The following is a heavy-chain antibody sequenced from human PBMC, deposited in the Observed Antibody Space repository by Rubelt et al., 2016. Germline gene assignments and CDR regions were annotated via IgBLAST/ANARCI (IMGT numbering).Heavy chain of an antibody. Sequence: ISSSSSYTNYADSVKGRFTISRDNAKNSLYLQMNSLRAEDTAVYYCANGGERYCGGDCYSPPFDYWGQGTLVTVSS. CDR2: ISSSSSYT. CDR3: ANGGERYCGGDCYSPPFDY. D-gene: IGHD2-21*02. V-gene: IGHV3-11*03. J-gene: IGHJ4*02.